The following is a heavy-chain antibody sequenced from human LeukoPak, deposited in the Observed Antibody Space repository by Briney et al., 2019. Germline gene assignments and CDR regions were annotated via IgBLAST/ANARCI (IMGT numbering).Heavy chain of an antibody. CDR2: IYSGGST. CDR1: GFTVSSTY. J-gene: IGHJ4*02. D-gene: IGHD6-19*01. CDR3: ARAGYSSGWYDY. Sequence: GGSLRLSCAASGFTVSSTYMSWVRQAPGKGLEWVSVIYSGGSTYYADSVKGRFTISRDNSKNTLYLQMNSLRAEDTAVYYCARAGYSSGWYDYWGQGTLVTVSS. V-gene: IGHV3-53*01.